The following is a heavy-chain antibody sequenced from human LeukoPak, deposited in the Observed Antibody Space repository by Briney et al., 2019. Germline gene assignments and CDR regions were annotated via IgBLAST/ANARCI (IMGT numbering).Heavy chain of an antibody. Sequence: ASVKVSCKASGYTFTGYYMHWVRQAPGQGLEWMGWINPNSGGTKYAQKFQGRVTMTRDTSITTAYMELSSLRSDDTAVYYCARVWLGMVRFLDVWGKGTTVTISS. J-gene: IGHJ6*04. CDR2: INPNSGGT. D-gene: IGHD3-10*01. V-gene: IGHV1-2*02. CDR1: GYTFTGYY. CDR3: ARVWLGMVRFLDV.